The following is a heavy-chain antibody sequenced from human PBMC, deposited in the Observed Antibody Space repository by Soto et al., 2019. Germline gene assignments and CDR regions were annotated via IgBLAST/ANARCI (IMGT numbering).Heavy chain of an antibody. D-gene: IGHD3-3*01. Sequence: QVQLVESGGGVVQPGRSLRLSCAASGFTFSSYAIHWVRQAPGKGLEWVAVISYDGSNKYYADSVKGRFTISRDNSKNTLYLQMNSLRAEDTAVYYCARVYDFWSGYSQPYYYGMDVWGQGTTVTVSS. V-gene: IGHV3-30-3*01. J-gene: IGHJ6*02. CDR1: GFTFSSYA. CDR2: ISYDGSNK. CDR3: ARVYDFWSGYSQPYYYGMDV.